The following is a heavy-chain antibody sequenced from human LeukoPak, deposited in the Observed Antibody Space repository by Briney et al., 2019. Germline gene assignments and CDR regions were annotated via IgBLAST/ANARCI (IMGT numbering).Heavy chain of an antibody. D-gene: IGHD5-18*01. V-gene: IGHV3-21*01. CDR2: ISSSSSYI. CDR3: ARTIDTATPVYYYYGMDV. J-gene: IGHJ6*04. CDR1: GFTFSSYS. Sequence: GGSLRLSCAASGFTFSSYSMNWVRQAPGKGLEWVSSISSSSSYIYYADSVKGRFTISRDNAKNSLYLQMNSLRAEDTAVYYRARTIDTATPVYYYYGMDVWGKGTTVTVSS.